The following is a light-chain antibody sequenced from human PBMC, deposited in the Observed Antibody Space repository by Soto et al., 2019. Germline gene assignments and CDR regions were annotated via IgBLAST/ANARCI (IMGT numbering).Light chain of an antibody. CDR3: QQYGSSGT. J-gene: IGKJ1*01. Sequence: EIVLTQSPGTLSLCPGERGTLSCRASQSVSNNYLAWYQQKPGQAPRLLIYGASNRATGIPDRFSGSGSGTDFTLTISRLEPEDFAVYYCQQYGSSGTFGQGTKVDIK. CDR2: GAS. V-gene: IGKV3-20*01. CDR1: QSVSNNY.